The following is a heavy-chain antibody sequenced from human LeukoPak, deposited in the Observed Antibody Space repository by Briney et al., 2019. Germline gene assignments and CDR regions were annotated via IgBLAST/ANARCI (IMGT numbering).Heavy chain of an antibody. V-gene: IGHV4-59*01. CDR2: IYYRGST. CDR3: ARAELNYYDSSGYLDAFDI. CDR1: GGSISSYY. D-gene: IGHD3-22*01. Sequence: PSETLSLTCTVSGGSISSYYWSWIRQPPGKGLEWIGYIYYRGSTNYNPSLKGRVTISVDTSKNQFSLKLSSVTAADTAVYYCARAELNYYDSSGYLDAFDIWGQGTMVTVSS. J-gene: IGHJ3*02.